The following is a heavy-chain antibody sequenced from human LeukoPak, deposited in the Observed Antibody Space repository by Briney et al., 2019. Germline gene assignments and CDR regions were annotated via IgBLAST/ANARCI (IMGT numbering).Heavy chain of an antibody. CDR3: AREEQYYDILTGYYKGSGYFDY. CDR1: GYTFTSYD. Sequence: ASVKVSCKASGYTFTSYDINWVRQATGQGLEWMGWMNPNSGNTGYAQKFQGRVTMTRNTSISTAYMELSSLRSEDTAVYYCAREEQYYDILTGYYKGSGYFDYWGQGTLVTVSS. J-gene: IGHJ4*02. D-gene: IGHD3-9*01. V-gene: IGHV1-8*01. CDR2: MNPNSGNT.